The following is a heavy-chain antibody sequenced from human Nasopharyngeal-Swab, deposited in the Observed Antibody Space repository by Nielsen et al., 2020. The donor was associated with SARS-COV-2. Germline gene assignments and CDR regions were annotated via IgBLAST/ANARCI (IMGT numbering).Heavy chain of an antibody. J-gene: IGHJ4*02. CDR3: ARDGEGISLDY. D-gene: IGHD3-10*01. V-gene: IGHV3-30*04. Sequence: WIRQPPGKGLEWVAVISCDGSNKYYADSVKGRFTISRDNSKNTLYLQMNSLRAEDTAVYYCARDGEGISLDYWGQGTLVTVSS. CDR2: ISCDGSNK.